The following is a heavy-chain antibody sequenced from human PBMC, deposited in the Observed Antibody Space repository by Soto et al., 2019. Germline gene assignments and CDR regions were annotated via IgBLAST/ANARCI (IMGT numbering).Heavy chain of an antibody. V-gene: IGHV1-69*12. CDR1: GGTFSSYA. Sequence: QVQLVQSGAEVKKPGSSVKVSCKASGGTFSSYAISWVRQAPGQGLEWMGGIIPIVGIADYAQKFQGRVTITADENTSTAYMDLNRLSSKDTVVYYCASVVGEAAPPRSPRYCDRIDVWGQGTTVTVSS. D-gene: IGHD1-26*01. J-gene: IGHJ6*02. CDR2: IIPIVGIA. CDR3: ASVVGEAAPPRSPRYCDRIDV.